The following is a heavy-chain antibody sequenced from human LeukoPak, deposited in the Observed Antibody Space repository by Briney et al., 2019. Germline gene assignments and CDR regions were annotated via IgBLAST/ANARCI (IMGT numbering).Heavy chain of an antibody. J-gene: IGHJ2*01. CDR3: ASTVSKLDWYFDL. Sequence: SETLSLTCTVSGGSLSSYYWGWIRQPQGKGLEWIGYIYYSGGTNYNPPLKSRVTISVDTSKNQFSLKLSSVTAADTAVYYCASTVSKLDWYFDLWGRGTLVTVSS. D-gene: IGHD4-17*01. CDR2: IYYSGGT. V-gene: IGHV4-59*08. CDR1: GGSLSSYY.